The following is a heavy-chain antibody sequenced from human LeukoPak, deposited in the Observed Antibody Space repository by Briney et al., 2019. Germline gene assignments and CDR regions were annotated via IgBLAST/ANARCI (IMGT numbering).Heavy chain of an antibody. V-gene: IGHV3-23*01. D-gene: IGHD6-13*01. J-gene: IGHJ4*02. CDR1: GFIFRNYV. CDR3: AKDPATDASWSLFDS. Sequence: PGGSLRLSCAASGFIFRNYVMSWVRQTPGKGLEWVSAIGGNVGFTYSADSVKGRFTVSRDNSKNTLYLQMNSLRAEDTAVYYCAKDPATDASWSLFDSWGQGTLVTVSS. CDR2: IGGNVGFT.